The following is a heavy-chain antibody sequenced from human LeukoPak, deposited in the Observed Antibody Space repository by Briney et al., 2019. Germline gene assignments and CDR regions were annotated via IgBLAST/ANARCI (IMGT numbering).Heavy chain of an antibody. Sequence: SETLSLTCAVSGYSISSGYYWGWIRQPPGKGLEWIGSIYHSGSTYYNPSLKSRVTISVDTSKNQFSLKLSSVTAAHTAVYYCARDKDWEVYWGQGTLVTVSS. CDR2: IYHSGST. CDR3: ARDKDWEVY. D-gene: IGHD1-26*01. J-gene: IGHJ4*02. CDR1: GYSISSGYY. V-gene: IGHV4-38-2*02.